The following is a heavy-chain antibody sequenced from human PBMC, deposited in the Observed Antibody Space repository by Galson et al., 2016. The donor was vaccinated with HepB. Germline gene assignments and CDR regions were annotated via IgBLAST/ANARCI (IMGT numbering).Heavy chain of an antibody. V-gene: IGHV3-7*03. J-gene: IGHJ4*02. Sequence: SLRLSCAASGFTFSSYWMSWVRQAPGKGLEWVANIKEDGNEKYYVDSVKGRFSISRDNAKNSLYLQMNSLRAEDTAVYYCARDEGKSSGGSSQFAYWGQGTLVSVSS. CDR3: ARDEGKSSGGSSQFAY. CDR1: GFTFSSYW. D-gene: IGHD6-19*01. CDR2: IKEDGNEK.